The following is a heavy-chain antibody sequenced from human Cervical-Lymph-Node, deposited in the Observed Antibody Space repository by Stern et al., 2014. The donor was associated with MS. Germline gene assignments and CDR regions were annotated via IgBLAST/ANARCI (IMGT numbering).Heavy chain of an antibody. V-gene: IGHV3-48*02. Sequence: EVQLVESGGGLVQPGGSLRLSSAASGFTFSSYSMTWVRQAPGKGLAWISSISSGSSTMYYADSVKCRFTISRDNAKNSLYLQMNSLRDEDTALYYCATDYDYIWGSSHSLWGQGTLVTVSS. CDR2: ISSGSSTM. CDR1: GFTFSSYS. D-gene: IGHD3-16*01. J-gene: IGHJ4*02. CDR3: ATDYDYIWGSSHSL.